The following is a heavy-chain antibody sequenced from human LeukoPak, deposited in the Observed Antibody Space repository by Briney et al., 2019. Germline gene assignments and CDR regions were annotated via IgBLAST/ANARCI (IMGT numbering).Heavy chain of an antibody. V-gene: IGHV3-23*01. D-gene: IGHD3-10*01. CDR2: ISGSSGST. CDR3: AKQATGGSGSYYDDY. J-gene: IGHJ4*02. Sequence: GGSLRLSCAASGFTFSSYAMSWVRQAPGKGLEWVSAISGSSGSTYYADSVKGRFTISRDNSKNTLYLQMNSLRAEDTAVYYCAKQATGGSGSYYDDYWGPGTLVTVSS. CDR1: GFTFSSYA.